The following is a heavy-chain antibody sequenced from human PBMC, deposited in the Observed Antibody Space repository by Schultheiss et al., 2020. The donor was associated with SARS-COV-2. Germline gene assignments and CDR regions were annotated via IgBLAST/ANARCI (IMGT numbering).Heavy chain of an antibody. CDR3: ASISTIFGVVRAP. Sequence: TLSLTCTVSGETISIYYWHWIRQAPGKALEWIGFIHNSGATNYNPSLKSRVTISVETSTNQFSLKLTSMTAADTAVYYCASISTIFGVVRAPWGQGTLVTVSS. CDR2: IHNSGAT. D-gene: IGHD3-3*01. V-gene: IGHV4-59*01. CDR1: GETISIYY. J-gene: IGHJ5*02.